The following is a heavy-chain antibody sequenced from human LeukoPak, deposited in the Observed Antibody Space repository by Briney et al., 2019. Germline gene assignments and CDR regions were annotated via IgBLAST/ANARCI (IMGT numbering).Heavy chain of an antibody. CDR1: GGSISSHY. CDR3: ARSKEGVDY. Sequence: SETLSLTCTVSGGSISSHYWSWIRQPLGKGLEWIGYIYYSGSNNYNPSLKSRVTISVDTSKNQFSLKLSSVTAADTAVYYWARSKEGVDYWGQGTLVTVSS. V-gene: IGHV4-59*11. CDR2: IYYSGSN. D-gene: IGHD3-16*01. J-gene: IGHJ4*02.